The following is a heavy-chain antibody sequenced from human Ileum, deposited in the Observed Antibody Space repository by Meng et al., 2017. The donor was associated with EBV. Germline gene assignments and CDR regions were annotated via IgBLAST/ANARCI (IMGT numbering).Heavy chain of an antibody. CDR2: IYWDADR. V-gene: IGHV2-5*02. D-gene: IGHD6-19*01. CDR1: GFSLSTSGVA. CDR3: VHSKGNSGWYPDL. J-gene: IGHJ5*02. Sequence: ITLEESGPTLVQPQQTLTLTCPFSGFSLSTSGVAVSWIRQSPGKALEWLALIYWDADRRYNPPLKSRLTITNYTPTNHVVLTLTNVDPMDAATYFYVHSKGNSGWYPDLWGQGALVTVSS.